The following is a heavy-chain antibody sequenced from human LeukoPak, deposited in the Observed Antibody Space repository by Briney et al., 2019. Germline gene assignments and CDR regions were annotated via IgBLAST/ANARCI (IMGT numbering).Heavy chain of an antibody. V-gene: IGHV1-69*01. CDR2: IIPIFGTA. CDR1: GGTFSSYA. CDR3: ARDEAGTYGPDAFDI. J-gene: IGHJ3*02. Sequence: GSSVKVSCMASGGTFSSYAISWVRQAPGQGLEWMGGIIPIFGTANYAQKFQGRVTITADESTSTAYMELSSLRSEDTAVYYCARDEAGTYGPDAFDIWGQGTMVTVSS. D-gene: IGHD1-26*01.